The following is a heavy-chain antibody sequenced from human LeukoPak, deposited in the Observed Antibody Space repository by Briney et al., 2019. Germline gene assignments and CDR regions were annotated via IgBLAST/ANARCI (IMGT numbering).Heavy chain of an antibody. CDR1: GFTFSDYY. J-gene: IGHJ5*02. D-gene: IGHD3-10*01. V-gene: IGHV3-11*01. CDR2: ISSSGSTI. CDR3: ARGVRFGELNWFDP. Sequence: GGSLGLSCAASGFTFSDYYMSWIRQAPGKGLEWVSYISSSGSTIYYADSVKGRFTISRDNAKNSLYLQMNSLRAEDTAVYYCARGVRFGELNWFDPWGQGTLVTVSS.